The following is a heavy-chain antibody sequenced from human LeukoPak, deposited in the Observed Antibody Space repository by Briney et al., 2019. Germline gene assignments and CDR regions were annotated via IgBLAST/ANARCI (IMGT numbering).Heavy chain of an antibody. V-gene: IGHV1-69*06. Sequence: SVKVSCKASGGTFSIYEISWVRQAPGQGLEWMGGIIPMFCTAKYAQKFQGRVTITADKSTSTAYLELSSLRSEDTAVYYCASGTTDIVVVPATLRNYYFDYWGQGTLVTVSS. CDR1: GGTFSIYE. CDR3: ASGTTDIVVVPATLRNYYFDY. CDR2: IIPMFCTA. J-gene: IGHJ4*02. D-gene: IGHD2-2*01.